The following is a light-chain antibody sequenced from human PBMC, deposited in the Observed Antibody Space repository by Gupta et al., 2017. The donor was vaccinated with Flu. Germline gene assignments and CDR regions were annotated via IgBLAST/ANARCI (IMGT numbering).Light chain of an antibody. Sequence: IQMPQSPSSLSASVGDRVTITCQATQDIKNYLNWYQQKPGKAPKLLIYDASNLETGAPSRFSGSGSGKDFTFTSSSLKPEDIATYYCQQYEKLPRTLGEGTGVEIK. CDR3: QQYEKLPRT. CDR2: DAS. J-gene: IGKJ4*01. CDR1: QDIKNY. V-gene: IGKV1-33*01.